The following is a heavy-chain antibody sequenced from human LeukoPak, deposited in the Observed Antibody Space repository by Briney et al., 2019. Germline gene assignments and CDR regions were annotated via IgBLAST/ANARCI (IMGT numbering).Heavy chain of an antibody. Sequence: SETLSLTCTVSGGSISSHYWSWIRQPPGKGLEWIGYIYTSGSTNYNPSLKSRVTISVDTSKNQFSLKLSSVTAADTAVYYCAREKIGYYDGSGRGWFDPWGQGTLVTVSS. V-gene: IGHV4-4*08. CDR3: AREKIGYYDGSGRGWFDP. CDR1: GGSISSHY. CDR2: IYTSGST. J-gene: IGHJ5*02. D-gene: IGHD3-22*01.